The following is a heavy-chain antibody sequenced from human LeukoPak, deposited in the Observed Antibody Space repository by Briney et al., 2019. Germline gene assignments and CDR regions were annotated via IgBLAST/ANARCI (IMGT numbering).Heavy chain of an antibody. CDR2: IYYSGST. CDR3: ARVRGLGVITPYFDY. CDR1: GDSISSHC. Sequence: SETLSLTCSVSGDSISSHCWGWIRRPPGKGLEWLGCIYYSGSTNYSPSLRSRVTISVDTSKNHFSLKLSSVTAADTAVYYCARVRGLGVITPYFDYWGQGTLVTVSS. D-gene: IGHD3-16*02. J-gene: IGHJ4*02. V-gene: IGHV4-59*08.